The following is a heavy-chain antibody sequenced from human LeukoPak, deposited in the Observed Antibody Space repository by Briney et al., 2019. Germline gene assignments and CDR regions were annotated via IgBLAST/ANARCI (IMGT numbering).Heavy chain of an antibody. D-gene: IGHD6-13*01. CDR1: GGSISSYY. CDR3: ARTLAAAGTDWCYMDV. Sequence: RSSETLSLTCTVSGGSISSYYWSWIRQPPGKGLEWIGYIYYSGSTNYNPSLKSRVTISVDTSKDQFSLKLSSVTAADTAVYYCARTLAAAGTDWCYMDVWGKGTTVTVSS. J-gene: IGHJ6*03. V-gene: IGHV4-59*01. CDR2: IYYSGST.